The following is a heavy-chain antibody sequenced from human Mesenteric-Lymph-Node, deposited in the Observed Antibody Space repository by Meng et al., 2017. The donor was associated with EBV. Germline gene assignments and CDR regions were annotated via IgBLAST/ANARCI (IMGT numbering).Heavy chain of an antibody. CDR1: GYTFTNYN. D-gene: IGHD2-2*01. CDR3: ARDGPDVVVPGGLDY. J-gene: IGHJ4*02. Sequence: QVQLVQAGAKGKKPGASVKVSCKASGYTFTNYNVHWVRQAPGQRLEWMGRINTGIGNTKYSQRFQDRVTITSDTSASTAYMELSSLRSEDTAIYYCARDGPDVVVPGGLDYWGQGTLVTVSS. CDR2: INTGIGNT. V-gene: IGHV1-3*04.